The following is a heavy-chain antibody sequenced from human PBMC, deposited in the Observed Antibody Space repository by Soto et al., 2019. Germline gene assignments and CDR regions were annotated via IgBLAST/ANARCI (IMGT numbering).Heavy chain of an antibody. Sequence: SVKVSCKASGYTFTGYFMHWVRQAPGQGLEWMGWINPYSGGADYAQSFQGRVTMTRDTSISTVYMELSRLRFDDTAVYYCARVIRGAYYNSPLDTWGQGTVVTVSS. CDR2: INPYSGGA. J-gene: IGHJ5*02. V-gene: IGHV1-2*02. CDR1: GYTFTGYF. CDR3: ARVIRGAYYNSPLDT. D-gene: IGHD3-10*01.